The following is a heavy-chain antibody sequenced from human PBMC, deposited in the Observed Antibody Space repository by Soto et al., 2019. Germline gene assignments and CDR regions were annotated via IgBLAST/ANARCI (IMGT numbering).Heavy chain of an antibody. J-gene: IGHJ4*02. Sequence: HPGGSLRLSCAASGFTFSSYAMSWVRQAPGKGLEWVSAISGSGGSTYYADSVKGRFTISRDNSKNTLYLQMNSLRAEDTAVYYCAKIITIFGVVTKPFDYWGQGTLVTVSS. CDR2: ISGSGGST. V-gene: IGHV3-23*01. CDR3: AKIITIFGVVTKPFDY. D-gene: IGHD3-3*01. CDR1: GFTFSSYA.